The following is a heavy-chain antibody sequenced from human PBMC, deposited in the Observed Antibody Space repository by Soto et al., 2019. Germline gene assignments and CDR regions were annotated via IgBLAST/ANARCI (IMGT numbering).Heavy chain of an antibody. D-gene: IGHD6-13*01. CDR2: IWYDGSNK. V-gene: IGHV3-33*01. J-gene: IGHJ4*02. CDR1: GFTFSSYG. Sequence: QVQLVESGGGVVQPGRSLRLSCAESGFTFSSYGMHWFRQAPGKGLEWVAGIWYDGSNKYYADSVKGRLTIYRDNSKNTLYLQMNSLRAEDTAVHYCARGDSSISYTPFDYWGQGTLVTVSS. CDR3: ARGDSSISYTPFDY.